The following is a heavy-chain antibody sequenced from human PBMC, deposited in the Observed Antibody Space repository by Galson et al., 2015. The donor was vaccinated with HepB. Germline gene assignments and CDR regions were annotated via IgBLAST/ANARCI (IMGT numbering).Heavy chain of an antibody. J-gene: IGHJ4*02. CDR2: ISYDGSNK. CDR3: ARGGSRRFVDY. Sequence: SLRLSCAASGFTFSSYAMHWVRQAPGKGLEWVAVISYDGSNKYYADSVKGRFTISRDNSKNTLYLQMNSLRAEDTAVYYCARGGSRRFVDYWGQGTLVTVSS. D-gene: IGHD1-26*01. CDR1: GFTFSSYA. V-gene: IGHV3-30-3*01.